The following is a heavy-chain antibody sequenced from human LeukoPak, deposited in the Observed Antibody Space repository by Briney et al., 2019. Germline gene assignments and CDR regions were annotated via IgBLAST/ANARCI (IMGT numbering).Heavy chain of an antibody. J-gene: IGHJ4*02. V-gene: IGHV3-66*01. Sequence: GGSLRLSCAASGFTFSSNYMSWVRQAPGKGLEWVSVIYSGGSTYYADSVKGRFTISRDNSKNTLYLQMNSLRAEDTAVYYCARGGGDYGDYASYYFDYWGQGTLVTVSS. CDR2: IYSGGST. D-gene: IGHD4-17*01. CDR3: ARGGGDYGDYASYYFDY. CDR1: GFTFSSNY.